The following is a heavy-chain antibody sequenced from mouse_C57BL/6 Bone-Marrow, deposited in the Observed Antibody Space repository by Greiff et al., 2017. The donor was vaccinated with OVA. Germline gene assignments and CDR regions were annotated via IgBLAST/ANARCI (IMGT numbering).Heavy chain of an antibody. D-gene: IGHD4-1*01. CDR1: GYTFPSYW. J-gene: IGHJ4*01. Sequence: QVQLQQPGAELVKPGASVKLSCKASGYTFPSYWMQWVKQRPGQGLEWIGEIDPSDSYTNYNQKFKGKATLTVDTSSSTAYMQLSNLTSEDSAVYYCARSANWDLYAMDYWGQGTSVTVSS. CDR3: ARSANWDLYAMDY. V-gene: IGHV1-50*01. CDR2: IDPSDSYT.